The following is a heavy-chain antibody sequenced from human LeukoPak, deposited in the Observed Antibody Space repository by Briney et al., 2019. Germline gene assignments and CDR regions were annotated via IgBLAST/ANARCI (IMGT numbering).Heavy chain of an antibody. Sequence: PGGSLRLSCAASGFTFSSYGMHWVRQAPGKGLEWVAVISYDGSNKYYADSVKGRFTISRDNSKNTLYLQMNSLRAEDTAVYYCARANNGEQWLDYWGQGTLVTVS. CDR3: ARANNGEQWLDY. CDR2: ISYDGSNK. CDR1: GFTFSSYG. D-gene: IGHD6-19*01. V-gene: IGHV3-30*03. J-gene: IGHJ4*02.